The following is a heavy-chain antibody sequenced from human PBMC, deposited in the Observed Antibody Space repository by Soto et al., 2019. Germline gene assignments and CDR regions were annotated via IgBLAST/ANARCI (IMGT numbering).Heavy chain of an antibody. D-gene: IGHD3-9*01. CDR3: ARDHYVYDILTGYGYYYGMDV. J-gene: IGHJ6*02. Sequence: SETLSLTCAVYGGSFSGYYWSWIRQPPGKGLEWIGEINHSGVTNYKPSLKSRVTISVDTSKNQFSLKLSSVTAADTAVYYCARDHYVYDILTGYGYYYGMDVWGQGTTVTVSS. CDR1: GGSFSGYY. V-gene: IGHV4-34*01. CDR2: INHSGVT.